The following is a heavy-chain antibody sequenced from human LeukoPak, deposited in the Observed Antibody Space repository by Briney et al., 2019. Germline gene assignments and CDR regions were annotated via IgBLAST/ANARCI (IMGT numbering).Heavy chain of an antibody. D-gene: IGHD3-16*01. Sequence: KPGESLKISCKGSGYTFTNYWIGLVRAMPGKGLEFMGIIYPGDSDTRYSPSFQGQVTISVDKSINTAYLQWSSLKASDTAMYYCARLPRSEWGDWFDPWGQGTLVTVSS. CDR1: GYTFTNYW. CDR3: ARLPRSEWGDWFDP. V-gene: IGHV5-51*01. J-gene: IGHJ5*02. CDR2: IYPGDSDT.